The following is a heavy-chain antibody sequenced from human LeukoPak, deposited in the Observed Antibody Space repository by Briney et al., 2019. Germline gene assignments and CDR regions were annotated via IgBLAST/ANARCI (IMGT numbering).Heavy chain of an antibody. CDR3: ARGGSTDSIHSYGGNCYFLDY. CDR2: INPNSGGT. Sequence: GASVKVSCKASGYTFTGNHMHWVRQAPGQGLEWMGWINPNSGGTNYAQKFQGRVIMTRDTSISTAYMELSRLGSDDTAVYYCARGGSTDSIHSYGGNCYFLDYWGQGTLVTVSS. J-gene: IGHJ4*02. CDR1: GYTFTGNH. V-gene: IGHV1-2*02. D-gene: IGHD2-21*02.